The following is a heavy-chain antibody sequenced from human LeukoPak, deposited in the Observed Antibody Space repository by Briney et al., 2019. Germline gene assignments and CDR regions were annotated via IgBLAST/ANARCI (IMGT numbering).Heavy chain of an antibody. D-gene: IGHD6-13*01. V-gene: IGHV4-34*01. CDR1: GGSFSGYY. CDR3: ARGLRLIAAAGKRFDI. CDR2: INHSGST. J-gene: IGHJ3*02. Sequence: SETLSLTCAVYGGSFSGYYWSWIRQPPGKGLEWIGEINHSGSTNYNPSLKSRVTISVDTSKNQFSLKLSSVAAADTAVYYCARGLRLIAAAGKRFDIWGQGTMVTVSS.